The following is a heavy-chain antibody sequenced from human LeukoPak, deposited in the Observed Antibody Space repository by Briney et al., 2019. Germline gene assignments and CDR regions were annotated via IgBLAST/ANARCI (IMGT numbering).Heavy chain of an antibody. CDR1: GFTFSSYS. V-gene: IGHV3-21*01. Sequence: GGSLRLSCAASGFTFSSYSMNWVRQAPGKGLEWVSSISSSSSYIYYADSVKGRFTISRNNPKNSLYLQMNSLRAEDTAVYYCASRREIYYDSSGYYFDYWGQGTLVTVSS. CDR3: ASRREIYYDSSGYYFDY. D-gene: IGHD3-22*01. J-gene: IGHJ4*02. CDR2: ISSSSSYI.